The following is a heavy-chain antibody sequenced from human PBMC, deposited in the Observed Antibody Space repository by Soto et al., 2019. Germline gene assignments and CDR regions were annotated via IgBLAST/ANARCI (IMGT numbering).Heavy chain of an antibody. Sequence: PSETLSLTCAVYGGSFSGHYWSWIRQPPGKGLEWIGEINDGGTTNYSPSLKSRVIISVDTSKNQFSLKLRSVTAADTAVYYCARGLGSGYYYYYGMDVCGQGTTVTVS. CDR3: ARGLGSGYYYYYGMDV. CDR1: GGSFSGHY. CDR2: INDGGTT. D-gene: IGHD3-3*01. J-gene: IGHJ6*02. V-gene: IGHV4-34*01.